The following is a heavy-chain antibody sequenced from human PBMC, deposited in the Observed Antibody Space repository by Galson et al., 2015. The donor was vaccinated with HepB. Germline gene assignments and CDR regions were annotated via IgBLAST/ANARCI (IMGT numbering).Heavy chain of an antibody. CDR3: AGGRDQLLLGRFDGGGFDY. V-gene: IGHV4-59*01. D-gene: IGHD2-2*01. Sequence: QVQLQESGPGLVKPSETLSLTCTVSGGSISSYYWSWIRQPPGKGLEWIGYIYYSGSTNYNPSLKSRVTISVDTSKNQFSLKLSSVTAADTAVYYCAGGRDQLLLGRFDGGGFDYWGQGTLVTVSS. CDR1: GGSISSYY. J-gene: IGHJ4*02. CDR2: IYYSGST.